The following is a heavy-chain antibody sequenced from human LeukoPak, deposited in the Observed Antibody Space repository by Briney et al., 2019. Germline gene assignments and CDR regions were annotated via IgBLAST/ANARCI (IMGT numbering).Heavy chain of an antibody. D-gene: IGHD3/OR15-3a*01. J-gene: IGHJ3*02. CDR1: GYIFTTYD. V-gene: IGHV1-8*01. Sequence: ASVKVSCKASGYIFTTYDINRVRQATGQGLEWMGWMNPNSGNSGFAQKFQGRVTLTRNTSINTAYMEVSSLRSEDTAVYYCARRGLVAGIYDLVYGFDIWGQGTMVTVSS. CDR3: ARRGLVAGIYDLVYGFDI. CDR2: MNPNSGNS.